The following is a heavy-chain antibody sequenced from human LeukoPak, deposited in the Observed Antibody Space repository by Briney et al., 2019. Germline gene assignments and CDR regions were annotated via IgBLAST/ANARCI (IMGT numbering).Heavy chain of an antibody. CDR3: ARGPWGEWASAFDI. D-gene: IGHD3-16*01. CDR2: INPSGGST. J-gene: IGHJ3*02. Sequence: GASVKVSCKASGGTFSSYAIRWVRQAPGHGLEWMGMINPSGGSTTYAQKFQGRVTMTRDTSTSTGYMELSSLTSDDTAVYYCARGPWGEWASAFDIWGQGTMVTVSS. CDR1: GGTFSSYA. V-gene: IGHV1-46*03.